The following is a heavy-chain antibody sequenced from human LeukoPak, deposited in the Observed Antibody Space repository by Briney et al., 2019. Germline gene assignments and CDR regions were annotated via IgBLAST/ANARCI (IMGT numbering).Heavy chain of an antibody. CDR3: AKDLLSGSYSRYYFDY. D-gene: IGHD1-26*01. V-gene: IGHV3-30*02. CDR1: GFTFSSYG. J-gene: IGHJ4*02. CDR2: IRCDGSNK. Sequence: SGGSLRLSCAASGFTFSSYGMHWVRQAPGKGLEWVAFIRCDGSNKYYADSVKGRFTISRDNSKNTLYLQMNSLRAEDTAVYYCAKDLLSGSYSRYYFDYWGQGTLVTVSS.